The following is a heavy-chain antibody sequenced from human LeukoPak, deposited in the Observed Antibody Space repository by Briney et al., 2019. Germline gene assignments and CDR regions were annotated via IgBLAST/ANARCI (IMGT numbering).Heavy chain of an antibody. CDR1: AYSFISYW. J-gene: IGHJ4*02. CDR2: IYTSDSST. V-gene: IGHV5-51*01. D-gene: IGHD3-9*01. CDR3: ARRDRYNPEY. Sequence: QFSSNASAYSFISYWIGGGRQMPRKSLRWMGMIYTSDSSTKYNPSFEGQVTISVDKTINTSYLQCSLLKASDTAMYYCARRDRYNPEYWGQGTLVHVSA.